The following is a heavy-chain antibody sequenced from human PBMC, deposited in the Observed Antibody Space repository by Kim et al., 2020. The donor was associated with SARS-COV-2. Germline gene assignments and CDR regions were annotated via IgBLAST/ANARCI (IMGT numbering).Heavy chain of an antibody. V-gene: IGHV3-21*01. CDR1: GFTFSSYS. CDR3: ARDEAIVVVITYDRYYYYYMDV. J-gene: IGHJ6*03. Sequence: GGSLRLSCAASGFTFSSYSMNWVRQAPGKGLEWVSSISSSSSYIYYADSVKGRFTISRDNAKNSLYLQMNSLRAEDTAVYYCARDEAIVVVITYDRYYYYYMDVWGKGTTVTVSS. CDR2: ISSSSSYI. D-gene: IGHD3-22*01.